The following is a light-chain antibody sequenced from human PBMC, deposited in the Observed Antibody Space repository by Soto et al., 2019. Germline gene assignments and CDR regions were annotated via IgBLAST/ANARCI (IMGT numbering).Light chain of an antibody. J-gene: IGLJ2*01. V-gene: IGLV9-49*01. CDR3: GADHGSGSNFVLV. Sequence: QLVLTQPPSASASLGASVTLTCTLSSGYSNNKVDWYQQRPGKGPRFVMRVGTGGIVGSKGDGIPDRFSVLGSGLNRYLTIRNIQEEDESDYHCGADHGSGSNFVLVFGGGTKLTVL. CDR1: SGYSNNK. CDR2: VGTGGIVG.